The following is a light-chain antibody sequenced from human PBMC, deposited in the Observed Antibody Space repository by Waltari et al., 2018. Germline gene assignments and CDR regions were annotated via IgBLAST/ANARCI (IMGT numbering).Light chain of an antibody. CDR1: SSNIGAHD. CDR3: QCLDDTLGGSV. J-gene: IGLJ3*02. V-gene: IGLV1-40*01. CDR2: GNM. Sequence: QSVLTQPPSVSGAPGQRVTISCTGSSSNIGAHDVHWYRQLPGTAPKLLIFGNMQRPSGVPPRFSGARSGTSAFPDITGLHAEDAADYYCQCLDDTLGGSVFGGGTKLTVL.